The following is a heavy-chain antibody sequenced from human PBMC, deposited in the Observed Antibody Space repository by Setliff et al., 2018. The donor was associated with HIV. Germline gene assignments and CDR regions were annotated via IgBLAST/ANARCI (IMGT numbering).Heavy chain of an antibody. Sequence: SETLSLTCTVSGGSISSSSYYWGWIRQPPGKGLEYIGYIYFTGITNYNPSLQSRVTISIDTTKKQLFLRVRSVTAADTAVYYCARGGYSSKWYSWFDPWGQGTLVTVS. J-gene: IGHJ5*01. CDR1: GGSISSSSYY. D-gene: IGHD2-2*01. V-gene: IGHV4-61*05. CDR3: ARGGYSSKWYSWFDP. CDR2: IYFTGIT.